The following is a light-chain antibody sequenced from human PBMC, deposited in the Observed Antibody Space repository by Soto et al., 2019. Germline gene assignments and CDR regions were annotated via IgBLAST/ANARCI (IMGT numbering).Light chain of an antibody. Sequence: ESVLTQSPGTLSLSPGERSTLSCRASESVTSIYLAWYQHKPGQAPRLLIYGASSRATGIPDRFSGSGSGTDFTLTISRLEPEDFAVYYCQQYGRSPRTFGQGTKVEIK. CDR1: ESVTSIY. V-gene: IGKV3-20*01. CDR2: GAS. J-gene: IGKJ1*01. CDR3: QQYGRSPRT.